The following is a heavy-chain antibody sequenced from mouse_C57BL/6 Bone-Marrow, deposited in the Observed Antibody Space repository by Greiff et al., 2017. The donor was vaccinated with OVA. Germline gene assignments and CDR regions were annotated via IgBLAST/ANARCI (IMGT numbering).Heavy chain of an antibody. V-gene: IGHV3-6*01. CDR3: AREDGYDGEASWFAY. J-gene: IGHJ3*01. D-gene: IGHD2-2*01. Sequence: VQLQQSGPGLVKPSQSLSLTCSVTGYSITSGYFWNWIRQFPGDKLELMGYISYDGSNNYNPSLKNRISITRDTSKNQFFLKLNSVTTEDTATYYCAREDGYDGEASWFAYWGQGTLVTVSA. CDR2: ISYDGSN. CDR1: GYSITSGYF.